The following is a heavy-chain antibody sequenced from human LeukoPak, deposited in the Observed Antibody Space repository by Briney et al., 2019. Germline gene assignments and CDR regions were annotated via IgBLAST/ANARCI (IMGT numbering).Heavy chain of an antibody. Sequence: GASVKVSCKASGGTFTNYAINWVRQAPGQGLEWMGRIIPILDVTNYAQKFQGRVTITADQSTSTAYMELSSLRSEDTAVYYCGGGGGVDILTGFQYWGQGTLVTVSS. V-gene: IGHV1-69*04. J-gene: IGHJ4*02. CDR3: GGGGGVDILTGFQY. CDR2: IIPILDVT. CDR1: GGTFTNYA. D-gene: IGHD3-9*01.